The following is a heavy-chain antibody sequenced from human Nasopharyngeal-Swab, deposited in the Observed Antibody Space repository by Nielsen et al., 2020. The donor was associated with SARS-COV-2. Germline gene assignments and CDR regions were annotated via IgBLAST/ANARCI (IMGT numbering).Heavy chain of an antibody. CDR3: ASDSSGYLFNYGMDV. D-gene: IGHD3-22*01. J-gene: IGHJ6*02. CDR2: IYTTGST. CDR1: GGSISSYY. V-gene: IGHV4-4*07. Sequence: SETLSLTCTVSGGSISSYYWSWIRQPAGKGLEWIGRIYTTGSTNYNPSLKSRVTMSVDTSKNQLSLKLSSVTAADTAVYYCASDSSGYLFNYGMDVWGQGTTVTVSS.